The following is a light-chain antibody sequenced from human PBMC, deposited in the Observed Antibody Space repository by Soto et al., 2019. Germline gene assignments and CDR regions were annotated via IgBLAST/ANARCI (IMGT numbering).Light chain of an antibody. CDR3: QQAHSFPPT. CDR2: AAS. V-gene: IGKV1D-12*01. CDR1: QGISKW. J-gene: IGKJ3*01. Sequence: DIQMTQSPSSVSASIGDRVTITCRASQGISKWVAWYQQKPGGAPKLLIYAASSLQSGVPSRFSGSGSGTDFTLTISSLQPEDFASYYCQQAHSFPPTFGPGTKVAIK.